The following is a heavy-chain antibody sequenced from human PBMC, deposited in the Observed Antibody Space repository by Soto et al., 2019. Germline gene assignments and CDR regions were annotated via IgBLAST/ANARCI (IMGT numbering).Heavy chain of an antibody. Sequence: QVQLVESGGGVVQPGRSLRLSCAASGFTFSSYGMHWVRQAPGKGLEWVAVIWYDGSNKYYADSVKGRFTISRDNSKNTLYLQMHSLRAEDTAVYYCARDNPYEGGNYYYYGMDVWGQGTTVTVSS. CDR2: IWYDGSNK. CDR3: ARDNPYEGGNYYYYGMDV. J-gene: IGHJ6*02. V-gene: IGHV3-33*01. CDR1: GFTFSSYG. D-gene: IGHD3-22*01.